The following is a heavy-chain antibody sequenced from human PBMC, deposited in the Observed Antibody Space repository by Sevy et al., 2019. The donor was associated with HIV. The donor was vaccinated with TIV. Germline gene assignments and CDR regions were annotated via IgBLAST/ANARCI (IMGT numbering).Heavy chain of an antibody. D-gene: IGHD3-3*01. J-gene: IGHJ6*02. CDR2: ISFDGSNQ. CDR1: GFTFQTFG. CDR3: AHSSGLYGYYYGMDV. V-gene: IGHV3-30*03. Sequence: GGSLRLSCTASGFTFQTFGMHWVRQAPGKGLEWVAVISFDGSNQNYADSVKGRFTISRDNSKNTLFLEMNSLRADDTAVYYCAHSSGLYGYYYGMDVWGQGTTVTVSS.